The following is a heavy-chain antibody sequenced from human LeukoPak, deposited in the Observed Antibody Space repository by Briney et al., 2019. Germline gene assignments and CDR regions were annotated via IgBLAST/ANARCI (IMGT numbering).Heavy chain of an antibody. CDR3: ARNGGGDLRPSLDAFDI. CDR2: INHSGST. CDR1: GGSFSGYY. V-gene: IGHV4-34*01. J-gene: IGHJ3*02. D-gene: IGHD4-17*01. Sequence: SETLSLTCAVYGGSFSGYYWTWIRQPPGKGLEWIGEINHSGSTNYNPSLKSRVTISVDTSKNQFSLKLSSVTAADTAVYYCARNGGGDLRPSLDAFDIWGQGTMVTVSA.